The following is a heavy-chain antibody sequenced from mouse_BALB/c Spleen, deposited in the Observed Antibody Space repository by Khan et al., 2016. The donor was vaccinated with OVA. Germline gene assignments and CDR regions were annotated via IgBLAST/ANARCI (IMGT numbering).Heavy chain of an antibody. CDR2: IFPGSVST. V-gene: IGHV1-9*01. D-gene: IGHD2-2*01. J-gene: IGHJ3*01. CDR3: ARGGYGGFAY. CDR1: GYTFSSYW. Sequence: QLQQSGGDLMKPGASVKISCKATGYTFSSYWIEWVKQRPGHGLEWIGQIFPGSVSTTYNEKFKGKATFTADTSSNTAYMQLSSLTSEDSAVYYCARGGYGGFAYWGQGTLVTVSA.